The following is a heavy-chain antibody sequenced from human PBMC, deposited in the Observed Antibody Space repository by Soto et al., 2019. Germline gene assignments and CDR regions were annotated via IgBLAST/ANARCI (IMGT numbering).Heavy chain of an antibody. CDR3: ASGYYDILTGRDTKYYFDY. CDR2: IYYSGNT. D-gene: IGHD3-9*01. Sequence: SQTLSLTCTVSGVSIITGDYYWPWIRQPPGKGLEWIGYIYYSGNTYYNPSLKSRVMISVDTSKNQFSLNLSSVTAADTAVYYCASGYYDILTGRDTKYYFDYWGQGALVTVSS. J-gene: IGHJ4*02. V-gene: IGHV4-30-4*01. CDR1: GVSIITGDYY.